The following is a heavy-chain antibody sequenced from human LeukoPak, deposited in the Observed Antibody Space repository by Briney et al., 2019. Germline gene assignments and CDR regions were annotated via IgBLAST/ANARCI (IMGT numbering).Heavy chain of an antibody. J-gene: IGHJ6*03. Sequence: SETLSLTCTVSGYPISSGYYWGWIRQPPGKGLEWIGSIYHSGSTYYNPSLKSRVTISVDTSTNQFSLKLNSVTAADTAVYYCARIGQSVHYYMDVWGNGTTVDVSS. D-gene: IGHD3/OR15-3a*01. V-gene: IGHV4-38-2*02. CDR2: IYHSGST. CDR3: ARIGQSVHYYMDV. CDR1: GYPISSGYY.